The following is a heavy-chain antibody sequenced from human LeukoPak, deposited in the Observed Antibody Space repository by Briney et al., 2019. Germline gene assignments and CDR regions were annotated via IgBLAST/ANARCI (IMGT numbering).Heavy chain of an antibody. Sequence: PSETLSLTCTVSGGSISSGSYYWSWIRQPAGKGLEWIGRIYTSGSTNYNPSLKSRVTISVDTSKNQFSLKLSSVTAADTAVYYCARGWAHYDMLTGYFDYWGQGTLVTVSS. CDR2: IYTSGST. CDR1: GGSISSGSYY. J-gene: IGHJ4*02. D-gene: IGHD3-9*01. CDR3: ARGWAHYDMLTGYFDY. V-gene: IGHV4-61*02.